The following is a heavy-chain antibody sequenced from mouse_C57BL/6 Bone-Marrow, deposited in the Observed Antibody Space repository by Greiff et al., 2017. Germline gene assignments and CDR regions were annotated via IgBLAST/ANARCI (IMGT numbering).Heavy chain of an antibody. D-gene: IGHD1-1*01. V-gene: IGHV1-19*01. Sequence: VQLQQSGPVLVKPGASVKMSCKASGYTFTDYYMNWVKQSHGKSLEWIGVINPYNGGTSYNQKFKGKATLTVDKSSSTAYMELNSLTSEDSAVYYCARYTTVVAHYWYFDVWGTGTTVTGSS. CDR2: INPYNGGT. CDR1: GYTFTDYY. J-gene: IGHJ1*03. CDR3: ARYTTVVAHYWYFDV.